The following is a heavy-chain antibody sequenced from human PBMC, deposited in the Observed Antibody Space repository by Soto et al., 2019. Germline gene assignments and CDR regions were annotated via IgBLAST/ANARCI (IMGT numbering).Heavy chain of an antibody. J-gene: IGHJ4*02. CDR2: MNPNSGNT. CDR1: VYTFTICD. Sequence: DSVKVSCQASVYTFTICDINWVRQATGQGLEWMGWMNPNSGNTGYAHKFQGRVTMTRNTSISTAYMELSSLRSEDTAVYYCAREKLVGGIDYWGQGTLVTVSS. CDR3: AREKLVGGIDY. D-gene: IGHD6-13*01. V-gene: IGHV1-8*01.